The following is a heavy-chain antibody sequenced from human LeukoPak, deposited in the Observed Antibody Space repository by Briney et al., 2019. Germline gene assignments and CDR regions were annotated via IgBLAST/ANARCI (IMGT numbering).Heavy chain of an antibody. CDR2: INPNSGDT. J-gene: IGHJ4*02. CDR1: GYTFTGYY. Sequence: GASVKVSCKASGYTFTGYYMHWMRQAPGQGPEWMGCINPNSGDTNYAQKFQGRVTMTRDTSISTAYMELSRLRSDDTAVYYCARDLSYYGSGSYYFDYCGQGTLVTVSS. D-gene: IGHD3-10*01. V-gene: IGHV1-2*02. CDR3: ARDLSYYGSGSYYFDY.